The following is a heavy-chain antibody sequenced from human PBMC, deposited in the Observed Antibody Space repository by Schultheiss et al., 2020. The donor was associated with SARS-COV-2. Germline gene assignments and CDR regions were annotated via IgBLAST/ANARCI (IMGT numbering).Heavy chain of an antibody. CDR1: GGSVSSGSYH. CDR3: ATAGITGTKANFGV. J-gene: IGHJ3*01. Sequence: SETLSLTCSVSGGSVSSGSYHWSWLRKPPGKGLEWIGYIYYSGSTNYNPSLKSRVTISVDTSKNQFSLKLASVTAADTAVYYCATAGITGTKANFGVWGQGTMVTVSS. D-gene: IGHD1-20*01. V-gene: IGHV4-61*01. CDR2: IYYSGST.